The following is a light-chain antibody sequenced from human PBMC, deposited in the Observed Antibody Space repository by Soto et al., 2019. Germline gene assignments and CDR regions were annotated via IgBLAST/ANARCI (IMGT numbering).Light chain of an antibody. Sequence: EIQMGQSPSSLSEYVEDRVASTCRASQNINTWVAWYQQKPGKAPNLLIYDASSLESGVPSRFSGSGSGTEFTLTICSLQPDDFATYYCQQYNSYSWTFGEGTKVDI. CDR2: DAS. J-gene: IGKJ1*01. CDR1: QNINTW. V-gene: IGKV1-5*01. CDR3: QQYNSYSWT.